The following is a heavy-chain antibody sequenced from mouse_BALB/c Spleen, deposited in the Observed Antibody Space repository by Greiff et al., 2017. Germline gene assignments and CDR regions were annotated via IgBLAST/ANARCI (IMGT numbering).Heavy chain of an antibody. CDR2: INPSNGRT. CDR1: GYTFTSYW. Sequence: VQLQQPGAELVKPGASVKLSCKASGYTFTSYWMHWVKQRPGQGLEWIGEINPSNGRTNYNEKFKSKATLTVDKSSSTAYMQLSSLTSEDSAVYYCARDDYAAYWGQGTLVTVSA. CDR3: ARDDYAAY. V-gene: IGHV1S81*02. J-gene: IGHJ3*01. D-gene: IGHD2-4*01.